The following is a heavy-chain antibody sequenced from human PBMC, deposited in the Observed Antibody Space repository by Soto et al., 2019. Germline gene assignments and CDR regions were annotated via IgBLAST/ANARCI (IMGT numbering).Heavy chain of an antibody. CDR3: AKFRNWNYDAFDI. V-gene: IGHV3-23*01. CDR2: ISGSGGST. Sequence: GGSLRLSCAASGFTFSSYAMSWVRQAPGKGLEWVSAISGSGGSTYYADSVKGRFTISRDNSKNTLYLQMNSLRADDSAVYYCAKFRNWNYDAFDIWGQGTMVTVSS. CDR1: GFTFSSYA. D-gene: IGHD1-7*01. J-gene: IGHJ3*02.